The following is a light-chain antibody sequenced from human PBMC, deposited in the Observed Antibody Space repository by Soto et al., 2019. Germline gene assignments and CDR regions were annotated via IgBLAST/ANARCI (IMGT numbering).Light chain of an antibody. J-gene: IGKJ2*01. CDR1: QSVSSTY. V-gene: IGKV3-20*01. CDR2: GAS. CDR3: QQYGTSSYT. Sequence: EIVLTQSPGTLSLSPGERATLSCRASQSVSSTYLAWYQQKPGQAPRVLIFGASSRATGIPDRFSGSGSGTDFTLTISRLEPEDSAVYYCQQYGTSSYTFGQGTNLEI.